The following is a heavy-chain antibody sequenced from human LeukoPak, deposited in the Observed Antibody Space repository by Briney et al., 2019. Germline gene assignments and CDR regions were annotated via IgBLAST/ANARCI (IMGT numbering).Heavy chain of an antibody. CDR2: IRSTIYGGTT. V-gene: IGHV3-49*04. CDR1: GFNFGDFA. CDR3: TRDYPASFDV. Sequence: PGGSLRLSCTVSGFNFGDFAMSWVRQAPGEGLEWLGFIRSTIYGGTTDYAASVKGRFTISRDDSKSIAYLQMNSLKTEDTAMYYCTRDYPASFDVWGQGTLVTVSS. J-gene: IGHJ3*01.